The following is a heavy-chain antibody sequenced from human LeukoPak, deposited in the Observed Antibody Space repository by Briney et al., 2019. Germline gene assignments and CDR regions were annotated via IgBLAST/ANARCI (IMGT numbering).Heavy chain of an antibody. V-gene: IGHV3-43*01. CDR2: ISWDGRST. CDR3: AKDIVDDRGGHHFDS. CDR1: GFMFDDTS. Sequence: LGGSLRLSCAAPGFMFDDTSMHWVRQAPGKGLAWVSLISWDGRSTYYADSVRCRFTISRDNSKNSLHLQMNSLRTEDTAFYYCAKDIVDDRGGHHFDSWGQGALVTVSS. D-gene: IGHD1-1*01. J-gene: IGHJ4*02.